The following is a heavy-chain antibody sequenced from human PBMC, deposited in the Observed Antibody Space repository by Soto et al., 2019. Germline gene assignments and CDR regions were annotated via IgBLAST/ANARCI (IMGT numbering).Heavy chain of an antibody. CDR3: ARGDSSSWYRGDFDY. V-gene: IGHV1-18*01. J-gene: IGHJ4*02. Sequence: QVQLVQSGAEVKKPGASVKVSCKASGYTFTSYGISWVRQAPGQGLEWMGWISAYNGNTNYAQKLQGRVTMTTDTSPSPAHLELRSLRSDDTAVYYCARGDSSSWYRGDFDYWGQGTLVTVSS. CDR2: ISAYNGNT. D-gene: IGHD6-13*01. CDR1: GYTFTSYG.